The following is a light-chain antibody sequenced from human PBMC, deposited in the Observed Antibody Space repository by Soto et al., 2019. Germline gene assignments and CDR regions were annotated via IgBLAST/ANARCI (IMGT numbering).Light chain of an antibody. CDR1: SSDVGGYNY. V-gene: IGLV2-14*01. Sequence: QSALTQPASVSGSPGQSITISCTGTSSDVGGYNYVSWYQQHPGKAPKLMIYDVSNRPSRVSNRFSGSKSGNTASLTISGLQAEDEADYYCRSYTSSNTLEVFGGGTKLTVL. CDR3: RSYTSSNTLEV. CDR2: DVS. J-gene: IGLJ2*01.